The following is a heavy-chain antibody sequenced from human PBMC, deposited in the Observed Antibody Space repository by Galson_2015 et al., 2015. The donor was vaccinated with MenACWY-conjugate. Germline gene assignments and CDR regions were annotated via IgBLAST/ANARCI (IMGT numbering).Heavy chain of an antibody. J-gene: IGHJ4*02. CDR1: GFAFSTYS. D-gene: IGHD3-3*01. CDR2: ITGGSNTI. CDR3: ARAPRITIFGVVTDNFDY. V-gene: IGHV3-48*04. Sequence: SLRLSCAASGFAFSTYSMNWVRQAPGKGLEWISYITGGSNTIYYAGSVKGRFTISRDNAEHSLYLQMNSLRAEDTAVYYCARAPRITIFGVVTDNFDYWGQGTLVTVSS.